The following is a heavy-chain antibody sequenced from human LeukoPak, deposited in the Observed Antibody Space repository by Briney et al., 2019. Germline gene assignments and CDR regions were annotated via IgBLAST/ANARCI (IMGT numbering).Heavy chain of an antibody. V-gene: IGHV1-2*04. CDR2: INPNSGGT. Sequence: RASVKVSCKASGYTFTGYYMHWVRQAPGQGLEWMGWINPNSGGTNYAQKFQGWVTMTRDTSISTAYMELSRLRSDDTAVYYCAREGASGWYEIAFDYWGQGTLVTVSS. CDR3: AREGASGWYEIAFDY. J-gene: IGHJ4*02. D-gene: IGHD6-19*01. CDR1: GYTFTGYY.